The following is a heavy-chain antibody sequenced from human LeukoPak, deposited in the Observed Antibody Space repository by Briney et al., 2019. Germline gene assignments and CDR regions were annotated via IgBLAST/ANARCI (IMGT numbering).Heavy chain of an antibody. D-gene: IGHD3-16*01. J-gene: IGHJ6*03. CDR1: GGSISSHS. V-gene: IGHV4-59*11. Sequence: SESLSLTCTVSGGSISSHSWSWIRQPPGKGLEWIGGIYYSGSTNYSPSHKHRVTITENTSKTQFSLKLSPVTAADTAVYYCAKFGYDYYYMHVWGKGTTVTVSS. CDR3: AKFGYDYYYMHV. CDR2: IYYSGST.